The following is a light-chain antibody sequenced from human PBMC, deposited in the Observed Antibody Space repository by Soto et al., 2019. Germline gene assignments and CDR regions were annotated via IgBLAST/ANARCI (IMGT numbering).Light chain of an antibody. V-gene: IGKV3D-20*02. Sequence: EIVLTQSPGTLSLSPGERATLSCRASQSVSSSYLAWYQQKPGQAPRLLIYGASSRATGIPDRFSGSGSGTEFTLTISSLEPEDFALYYCQQRSNWPITFGQGTRLEIK. CDR2: GAS. J-gene: IGKJ5*01. CDR1: QSVSSSY. CDR3: QQRSNWPIT.